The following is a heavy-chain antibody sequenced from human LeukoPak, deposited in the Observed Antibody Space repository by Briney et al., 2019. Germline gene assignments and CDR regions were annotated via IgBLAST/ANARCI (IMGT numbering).Heavy chain of an antibody. CDR1: GGSISSYY. CDR3: ARALYGYYGNTFDI. Sequence: SETLSLTCTVSGGSISSYYWSWIRQPAGKGLEWIGHIYTSGSTNYNPSLKSRVTISVDTSKNQFSLKLSSVTAADTALYYCARALYGYYGNTFDIWGQGTMVTVSS. D-gene: IGHD4-17*01. V-gene: IGHV4-4*07. CDR2: IYTSGST. J-gene: IGHJ3*02.